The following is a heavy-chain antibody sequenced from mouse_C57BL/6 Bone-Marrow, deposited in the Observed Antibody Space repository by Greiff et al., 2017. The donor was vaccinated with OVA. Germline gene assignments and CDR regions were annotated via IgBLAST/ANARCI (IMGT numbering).Heavy chain of an antibody. CDR2: IYPRSGNT. CDR1: GYTFPSYG. V-gene: IGHV1-81*01. CDR3: ARSDGYYVDWYFDV. Sequence: QVQLQQSGAELARPGASVKLSCKASGYTFPSYGISWVKQRTGQGLEWIGEIYPRSGNTYYNEQFKGTATLTADKSSSTAYMELRSLTSEDSAVYFCARSDGYYVDWYFDVWGTGTTVTVSS. J-gene: IGHJ1*03. D-gene: IGHD2-3*01.